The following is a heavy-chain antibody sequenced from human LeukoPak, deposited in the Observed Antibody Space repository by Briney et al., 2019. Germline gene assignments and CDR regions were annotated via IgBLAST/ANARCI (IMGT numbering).Heavy chain of an antibody. CDR1: GFTFSSYA. Sequence: PGGSLRLSCAASGFTFSSYAMSWVRQAPGKGLEWVSAISGSGGSTYYADSVKGRFTISRDNSKNTLYLQMNSLRAEDTAGYYCAKDPYHDYGDPSVDYWGQGTLVTVSS. CDR3: AKDPYHDYGDPSVDY. V-gene: IGHV3-23*01. D-gene: IGHD4-17*01. CDR2: ISGSGGST. J-gene: IGHJ4*02.